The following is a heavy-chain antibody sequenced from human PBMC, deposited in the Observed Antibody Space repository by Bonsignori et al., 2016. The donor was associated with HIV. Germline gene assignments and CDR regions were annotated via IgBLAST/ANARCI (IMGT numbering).Heavy chain of an antibody. CDR3: ARDAHYGSGSPYFDY. D-gene: IGHD3-10*01. Sequence: GESLKISCAASGFTFSSYEMNWVRQVPGKGLEWVSYISSSGSTIYYADSVKGRFTISRDNAKNSLYLQMNSLRAEDTAVYYCARDAHYGSGSPYFDYWGQGTLVTVSS. V-gene: IGHV3-48*03. CDR1: GFTFSSYE. CDR2: ISSSGSTI. J-gene: IGHJ4*02.